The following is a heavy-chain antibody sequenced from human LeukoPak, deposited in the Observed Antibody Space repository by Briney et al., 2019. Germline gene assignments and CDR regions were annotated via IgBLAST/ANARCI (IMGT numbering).Heavy chain of an antibody. CDR3: ARSSASYHFGMDV. J-gene: IGHJ6*04. V-gene: IGHV5-51*01. CDR1: GYSFTSHW. D-gene: IGHD3-10*01. CDR2: IDPRDSDT. Sequence: GESLKISCKDSGYSFTSHWIGWVRQMPGKGLEWLGIIDPRDSDTRYSPSFQGQVTISADKSISTAYLQWSSLKASDTAMYYCARSSASYHFGMDVWGKGTTVIVSS.